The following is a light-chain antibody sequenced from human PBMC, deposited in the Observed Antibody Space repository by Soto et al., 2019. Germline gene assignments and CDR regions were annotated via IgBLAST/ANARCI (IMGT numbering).Light chain of an antibody. CDR3: QQYNNWPRT. V-gene: IGKV3-15*01. Sequence: EIVMTQSPATLSVSPGERATLYCRASQSVSSNLAWYQQKPGQAPRLLIYGASTRATGIPARFSGSGSGTEFTLPISSLQSEDFAVYYCQQYNNWPRTFGQGTKVEIK. CDR1: QSVSSN. CDR2: GAS. J-gene: IGKJ1*01.